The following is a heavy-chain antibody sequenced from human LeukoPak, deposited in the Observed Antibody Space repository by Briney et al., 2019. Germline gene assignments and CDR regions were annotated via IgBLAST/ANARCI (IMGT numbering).Heavy chain of an antibody. V-gene: IGHV3-30-3*01. Sequence: GGSLRLSCAASGFTFSSYAMHWVRQDPGKGLEWVAVISYDGSNKYYADSVKGRFTISRDNSKNTLYLQMNSLRAEDTAVYYCARGGWLQFGGFDYWGQGTLVTVSS. CDR1: GFTFSSYA. D-gene: IGHD5-24*01. CDR3: ARGGWLQFGGFDY. J-gene: IGHJ4*02. CDR2: ISYDGSNK.